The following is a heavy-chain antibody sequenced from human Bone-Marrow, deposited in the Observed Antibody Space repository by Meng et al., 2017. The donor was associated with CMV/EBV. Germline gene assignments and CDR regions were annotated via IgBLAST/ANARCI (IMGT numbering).Heavy chain of an antibody. J-gene: IGHJ4*02. V-gene: IGHV3-30*04. D-gene: IGHD5-18*01. CDR1: GLSFSSSA. CDR3: ARAIQRLPLDY. CDR2: ISSDQKNK. Sequence: GESLKISCAASGLSFSSSAMHWIRQAPGKGLEWVAVISSDQKNKYYADSVKGRFTISRDNSKNTLFLQMDSLRGDDTAVYYCARAIQRLPLDYWGQGTLVNVSS.